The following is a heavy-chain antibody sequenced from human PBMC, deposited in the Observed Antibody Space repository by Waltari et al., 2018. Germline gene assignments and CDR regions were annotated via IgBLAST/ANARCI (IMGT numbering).Heavy chain of an antibody. V-gene: IGHV1-69*13. D-gene: IGHD2-15*01. CDR1: GGTFSSYA. Sequence: QVQLVQSGAEVKKPGSSVKVSCKASGGTFSSYAISWVRQAPGQGLEWMGGIIPIFGTANYAQKCQGRVTITADESTSTDYMELSSLRSEDTAVYYCAREGCSGGSCYRAAFDIWGQGTMVTVSS. CDR2: IIPIFGTA. J-gene: IGHJ3*02. CDR3: AREGCSGGSCYRAAFDI.